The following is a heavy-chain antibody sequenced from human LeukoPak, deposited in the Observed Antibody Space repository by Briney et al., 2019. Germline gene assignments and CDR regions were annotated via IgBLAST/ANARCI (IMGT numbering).Heavy chain of an antibody. CDR3: ARPTGEHAFDI. D-gene: IGHD7-27*01. CDR1: GYTFTSYG. V-gene: IGHV1-18*01. J-gene: IGHJ3*02. CDR2: ISGYNGNT. Sequence: GASVKVSCKASGYTFTSYGISWVRQAPGQGLEWMGWISGYNGNTVYAQKLQGRLIMTTDTSTSTAYMELRGLRSDDTAVYYCARPTGEHAFDIWGQGTMVTVSS.